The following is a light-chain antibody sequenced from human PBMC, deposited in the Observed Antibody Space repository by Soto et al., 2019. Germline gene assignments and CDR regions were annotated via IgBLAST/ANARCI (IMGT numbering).Light chain of an antibody. Sequence: IVLTQSPDTLSLSPGERVTLSCRASQSVRNNYLAWYQQKPGQAPRLLIYGASSRATGIPDRFSGSGSGTDFTLTISRLEPEDFAVYYCQQYGSSPTWTFGQGTKVDI. CDR2: GAS. J-gene: IGKJ1*01. CDR1: QSVRNNY. V-gene: IGKV3-20*01. CDR3: QQYGSSPTWT.